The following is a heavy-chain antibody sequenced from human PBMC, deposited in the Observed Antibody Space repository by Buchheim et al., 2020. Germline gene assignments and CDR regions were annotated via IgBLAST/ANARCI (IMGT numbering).Heavy chain of an antibody. V-gene: IGHV1-69*02. CDR1: GGTFSSYT. CDR3: ARSCSGGSCYEYYYYYSMDV. Sequence: QVQLVQSGAEVKKPGSSVKVSCKASGGTFSSYTISWVRQAPGQGLEWMGRIIPILGIANYAQKFQGRVTITADKSTSTAYMELSSLRSEDTAVYYCARSCSGGSCYEYYYYYSMDVWGQGTT. J-gene: IGHJ6*02. D-gene: IGHD2-15*01. CDR2: IIPILGIA.